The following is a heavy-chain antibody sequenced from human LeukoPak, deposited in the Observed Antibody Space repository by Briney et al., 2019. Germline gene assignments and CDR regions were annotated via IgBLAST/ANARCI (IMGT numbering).Heavy chain of an antibody. D-gene: IGHD6-19*01. CDR2: ISGSGGST. V-gene: IGHV3-23*01. CDR1: GFTFSSYA. CDR3: AKDSRATRIAVAGNPDH. J-gene: IGHJ4*02. Sequence: GALRLSCAASGFTFSSYAMSWVRQAPGKGLEWVSAISGSGGSTYYADSVKGRFTISRDNSKNTLYLQMNSLRAEDTAVYYCAKDSRATRIAVAGNPDHWGQGTLVTVSS.